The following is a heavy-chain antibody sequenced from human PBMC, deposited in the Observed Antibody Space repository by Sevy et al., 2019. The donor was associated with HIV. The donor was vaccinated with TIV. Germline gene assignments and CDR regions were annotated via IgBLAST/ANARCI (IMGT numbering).Heavy chain of an antibody. CDR2: ISGSGSFT. CDR1: GFTLSSYN. Sequence: GGSLRLSCAASGFTLSSYNMNWVRQAPGKGLEWVSSISGSGSFTYYADSVKGHFTISRDNSKNTLYLQMTSLRAEDTAVYYCAKEGQGEYYDSSGSFDYWGQGTLVTVSS. V-gene: IGHV3-23*01. D-gene: IGHD3-22*01. CDR3: AKEGQGEYYDSSGSFDY. J-gene: IGHJ4*02.